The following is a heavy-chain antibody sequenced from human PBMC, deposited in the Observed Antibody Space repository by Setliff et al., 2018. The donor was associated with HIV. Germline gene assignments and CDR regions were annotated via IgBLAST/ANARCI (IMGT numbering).Heavy chain of an antibody. Sequence: ASETLSLTCSVSGGSFSGYYWSWIRQPPGKGLEWIGYIYIYNSGSTNYNPSLTSRVTISIDTSRNQFSLKLTPVTAADTAMYYCARRHTAFDPWGQGTLVTVSS. CDR2: IYIYNSGST. CDR1: GGSFSGYY. D-gene: IGHD5-18*01. V-gene: IGHV4-4*08. CDR3: ARRHTAFDP. J-gene: IGHJ5*02.